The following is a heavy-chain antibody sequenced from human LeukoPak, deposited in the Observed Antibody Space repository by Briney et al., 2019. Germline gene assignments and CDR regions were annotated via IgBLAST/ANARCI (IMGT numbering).Heavy chain of an antibody. Sequence: ASVTVSFKASGYTFTSYGISWVRQAPGQGLEWLGCISAYNGHRNDAQKVQGRVTVTTDTSTSTAYMELRSLRSDDTAVYYCARDDGSGWNLDYWGQGTLVTVSS. D-gene: IGHD3-10*01. CDR3: ARDDGSGWNLDY. CDR1: GYTFTSYG. J-gene: IGHJ4*02. V-gene: IGHV1-18*01. CDR2: ISAYNGHR.